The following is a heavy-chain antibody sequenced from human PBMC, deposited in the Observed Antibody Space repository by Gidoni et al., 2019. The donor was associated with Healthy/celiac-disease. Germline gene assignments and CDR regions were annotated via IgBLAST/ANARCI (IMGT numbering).Heavy chain of an antibody. Sequence: EVQLVESGGGLVKPGGSLRLSCAASGFTLSSYSMNWVRQAPGKGLEWVSSISSSSSYIYYADSVKGRFTISRDNAKNSLYLQMNSLRAEDTAVYYCARDRDTIFGVVDYWGQGTLVTVSS. CDR2: ISSSSSYI. V-gene: IGHV3-21*01. D-gene: IGHD3-3*01. J-gene: IGHJ4*02. CDR3: ARDRDTIFGVVDY. CDR1: GFTLSSYS.